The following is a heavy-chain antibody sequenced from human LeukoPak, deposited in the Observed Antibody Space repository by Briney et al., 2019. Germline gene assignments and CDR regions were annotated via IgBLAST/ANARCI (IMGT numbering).Heavy chain of an antibody. CDR1: GGSISSGGYY. Sequence: SQTLSLTCTVSGGSISSGGYYWSWIRQPPGKGLEWIGTISDSGTTSYNPSLKSRVTLPVDTSKNQFSLKLSSVTAADTAVYYCARGWEYWGQGTLVTVSS. J-gene: IGHJ4*02. CDR3: ARGWEY. V-gene: IGHV4-39*01. D-gene: IGHD1-26*01. CDR2: ISDSGTT.